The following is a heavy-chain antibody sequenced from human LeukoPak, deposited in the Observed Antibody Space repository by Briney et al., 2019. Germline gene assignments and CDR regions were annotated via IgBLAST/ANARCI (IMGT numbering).Heavy chain of an antibody. CDR3: ARSVGLPGFAFDI. CDR1: GGSISSSSYY. J-gene: IGHJ3*02. Sequence: SETLSLTCTVSGGSISSSSYYWGWIRQPPGKGLEWIGSIYYSGSTYYNPSLKSRVTISVDTSKNQFSLKLSSVTAADTAVYYCARSVGLPGFAFDIWGQGTMVTASS. V-gene: IGHV4-39*07. CDR2: IYYSGST. D-gene: IGHD3-10*01.